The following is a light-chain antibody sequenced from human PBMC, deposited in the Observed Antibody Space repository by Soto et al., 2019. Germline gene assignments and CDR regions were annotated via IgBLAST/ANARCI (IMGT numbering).Light chain of an antibody. CDR2: RAS. J-gene: IGKJ2*01. CDR3: QHYLDWPVYT. CDR1: QSVGIS. Sequence: EIVMTQSPATLSVSPGERATLSCRASQSVGISLAWYQQKPGQAPRLLIYRASTRATGIPDRFSGSGSGTEFPLTISSLQSEDLAVYYCQHYLDWPVYTFGQGTKLEIK. V-gene: IGKV3-15*01.